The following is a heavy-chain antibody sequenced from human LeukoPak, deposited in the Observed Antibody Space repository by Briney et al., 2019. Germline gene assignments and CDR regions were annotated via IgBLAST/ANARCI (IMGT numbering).Heavy chain of an antibody. Sequence: KISCKGSGYSFTSYWIGWVRQAPGQGLEWMGGIIPIFGTANYAQKFQGRVTITADESTSTAYMELSSLRSEDTAVYYCAREIAVAGPDRYYYYGMDVWGQGTTVTVSS. D-gene: IGHD6-19*01. V-gene: IGHV1-69*01. CDR3: AREIAVAGPDRYYYYGMDV. J-gene: IGHJ6*02. CDR1: GYSFTSYW. CDR2: IIPIFGTA.